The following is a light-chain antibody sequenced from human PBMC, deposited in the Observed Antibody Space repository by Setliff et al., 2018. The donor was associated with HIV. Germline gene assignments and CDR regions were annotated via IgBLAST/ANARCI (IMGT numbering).Light chain of an antibody. CDR2: KDN. V-gene: IGLV2-23*01. CDR1: NNNLGSYNL. CDR3: CSFAGSNIPYV. Sequence: QSALTQPASVSGSPGHSITISCTGSNNNLGSYNLVSWYQQIPGKAPKLLIYKDNKRPSGISNRFSGSKSGYTASLTISGLQADDEADYYCCSFAGSNIPYVFGTGTKVTVL. J-gene: IGLJ1*01.